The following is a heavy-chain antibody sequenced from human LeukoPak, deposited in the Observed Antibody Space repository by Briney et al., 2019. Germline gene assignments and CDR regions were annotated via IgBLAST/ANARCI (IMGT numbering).Heavy chain of an antibody. J-gene: IGHJ4*02. CDR3: ARVRSIAALSDY. D-gene: IGHD6-6*01. V-gene: IGHV4-61*08. Sequence: SETLSLTCAVSGGSISSGGYSWSWIRQPPGKGLEWIGYIYYSGSTNYNPSLKSRVTISVDTSKNQFSLKLSSVTAADTAVYYCARVRSIAALSDYWGQGTLVTVSS. CDR1: GGSISSGGYS. CDR2: IYYSGST.